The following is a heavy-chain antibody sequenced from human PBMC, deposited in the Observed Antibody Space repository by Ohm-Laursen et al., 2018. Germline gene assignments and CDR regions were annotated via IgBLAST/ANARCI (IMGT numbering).Heavy chain of an antibody. V-gene: IGHV4-4*07. J-gene: IGHJ4*02. CDR3: AREVGSSRSDY. CDR2: IYTSGST. Sequence: SETLSLTCAVYGGSFSGYDWSWIRQPAGKGLEWIGRIYTSGSTNYNPSLKSRVTMSVDTSKNQFSLKLSSVTAADTAVYYCAREVGSSRSDYWGQGTLVTVSS. CDR1: GGSFSGYD. D-gene: IGHD6-13*01.